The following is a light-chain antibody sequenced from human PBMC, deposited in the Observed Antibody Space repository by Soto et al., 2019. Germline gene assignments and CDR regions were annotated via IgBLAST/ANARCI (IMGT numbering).Light chain of an antibody. CDR1: SSDVGGYNL. Sequence: QSALTQPASVSGSPGQSITISCTGTSSDVGGYNLVSWYQQHPGKAPKLMIFEDNQRPSGISNRFSGSKSGNTASLTISGLQPEDESDYYCCSYAGSGTWVFGGGTKVTVL. V-gene: IGLV2-23*01. CDR3: CSYAGSGTWV. J-gene: IGLJ3*02. CDR2: EDN.